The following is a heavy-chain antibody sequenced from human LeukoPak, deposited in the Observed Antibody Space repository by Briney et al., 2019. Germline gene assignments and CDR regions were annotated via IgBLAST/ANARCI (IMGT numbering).Heavy chain of an antibody. CDR3: ARVEYSGYDYGIDTYNWFDP. CDR1: GGSISSYY. J-gene: IGHJ5*02. CDR2: IYYSGST. Sequence: SETLSLTCTVSGGSISSYYWSWIRQPPGKGLEGIGYIYYSGSTNYNPSPKSRVTISVDTSKNQFSLKLSSVTAADTAVYYCARVEYSGYDYGIDTYNWFDPWGQGTLVTVSS. D-gene: IGHD5-12*01. V-gene: IGHV4-59*08.